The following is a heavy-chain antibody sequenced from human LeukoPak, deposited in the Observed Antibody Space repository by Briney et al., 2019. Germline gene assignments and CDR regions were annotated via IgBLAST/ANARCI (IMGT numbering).Heavy chain of an antibody. Sequence: TGGSLRLSCAASGFTFSSYSMNWVRQAPGKGLEWVSYISSSSSTIYYADSVKGRFTISRDNAKNSLYLQMNSLRAEDTAVYFCAVPPSSGSDYWGQGTLVTVSS. CDR2: ISSSSSTI. CDR3: AVPPSSGSDY. D-gene: IGHD1-26*01. CDR1: GFTFSSYS. V-gene: IGHV3-48*04. J-gene: IGHJ4*02.